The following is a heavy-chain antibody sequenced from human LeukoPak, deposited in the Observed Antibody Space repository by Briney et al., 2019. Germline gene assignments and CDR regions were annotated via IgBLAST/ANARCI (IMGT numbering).Heavy chain of an antibody. CDR2: FYISGST. J-gene: IGHJ4*02. V-gene: IGHV4-4*07. Sequence: SETLSLTCTVSVGPINSYYWAWIRQPAGKGLEWIGHFYISGSTNYNPSLKSRLTMSVDTSKSQFSLNLRSVTAADTAIYYCATMVGSTLGDYWGQGAPVTLSS. CDR1: VGPINSYY. D-gene: IGHD1-26*01. CDR3: ATMVGSTLGDY.